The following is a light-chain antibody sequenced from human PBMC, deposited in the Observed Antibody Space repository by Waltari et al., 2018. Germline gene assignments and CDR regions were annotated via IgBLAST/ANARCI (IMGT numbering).Light chain of an antibody. CDR1: SSNIGAGYD. CDR2: VNI. J-gene: IGLJ2*01. Sequence: QSVLTQPPSVSGAPGQRVTISCTGSSSNIGAGYDVHWYQQLPGTALKPLISVNIKRPPGVPDRFAGSKSGTSASLAITGLQAEDEADYYCQSYDSSLSLVVFGGGTKLTVL. CDR3: QSYDSSLSLVV. V-gene: IGLV1-40*01.